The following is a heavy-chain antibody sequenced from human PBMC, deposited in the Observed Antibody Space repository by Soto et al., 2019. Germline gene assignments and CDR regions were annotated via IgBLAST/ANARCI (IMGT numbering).Heavy chain of an antibody. V-gene: IGHV4-34*01. J-gene: IGHJ6*02. CDR2: INHSGSI. CDR3: ARDRDNLLRPYYYYGMDV. Sequence: PSETLSLTCAVYSGSFSGYYLSWIRQPPGKGLEWIGEINHSGSIHSNPSLKSRVTISVDTSKNQFSLKLSSVTAADTAVYYCARDRDNLLRPYYYYGMDVWDHGTTVTSP. CDR1: SGSFSGYY. D-gene: IGHD1-1*01.